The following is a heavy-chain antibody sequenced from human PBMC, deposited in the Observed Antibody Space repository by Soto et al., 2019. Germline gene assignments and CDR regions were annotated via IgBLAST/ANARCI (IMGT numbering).Heavy chain of an antibody. D-gene: IGHD3-10*01. V-gene: IGHV5-10-1*01. CDR1: GFIFTSYW. CDR2: LNPKDSFA. Sequence: GESLKISCRASGFIFTSYWLSWVRQMPGKGLEWMGMLNPKDSFANYSPSFRGHVTISPDTSVTTAYLKWSSLKASDTAIYYCARHKSGGGSSPFDFWGQGTLVTVSS. J-gene: IGHJ4*02. CDR3: ARHKSGGGSSPFDF.